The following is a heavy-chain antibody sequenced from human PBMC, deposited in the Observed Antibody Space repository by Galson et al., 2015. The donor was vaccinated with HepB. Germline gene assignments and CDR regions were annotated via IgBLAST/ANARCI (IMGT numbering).Heavy chain of an antibody. V-gene: IGHV3-7*03. D-gene: IGHD2-21*02. CDR1: GFTFSSYW. CDR3: ARVTCGGDCYSDYFDY. Sequence: SLRLSCAASGFTFSSYWMSWVREAPGKGLEWVANINQDGSEKYYVDSVKGRFTISRDNAKNSVYLQMNSLRAEDTAVYYCARVTCGGDCYSDYFDYWGQGTLVTVSS. J-gene: IGHJ4*02. CDR2: INQDGSEK.